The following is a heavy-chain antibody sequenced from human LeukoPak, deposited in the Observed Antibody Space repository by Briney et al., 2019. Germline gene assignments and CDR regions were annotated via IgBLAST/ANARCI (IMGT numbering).Heavy chain of an antibody. Sequence: SETLSLTCTVSGYSITSGYYWGWIRQPPGKGLEWIGSIHHSGSTYSNPSLKSRVTISVDTSKNQFSLKMSSVTAADTAVYYGGRGGGYCSRTSCSPLEYFVHWGQGTLVTLSS. CDR3: GRGGGYCSRTSCSPLEYFVH. J-gene: IGHJ4*02. CDR2: IHHSGST. CDR1: GYSITSGYY. V-gene: IGHV4-38-2*02. D-gene: IGHD2-2*01.